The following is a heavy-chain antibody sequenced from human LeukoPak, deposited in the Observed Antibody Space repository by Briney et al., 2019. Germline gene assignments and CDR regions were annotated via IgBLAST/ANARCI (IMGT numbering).Heavy chain of an antibody. CDR1: GFMFDDSG. CDR2: ISGDGVST. CDR3: AQESGKFDY. V-gene: IGHV3-43*02. Sequence: PGGSLRLSCAASGFMFDDSGMSWVRQAPGKGLEWVSLISGDGVSTFYADSVKGRFSISRDNSKNSLYLEMNSLGTEDAAMYYCAQESGKFDYWGQGTLVAVSS. J-gene: IGHJ4*02.